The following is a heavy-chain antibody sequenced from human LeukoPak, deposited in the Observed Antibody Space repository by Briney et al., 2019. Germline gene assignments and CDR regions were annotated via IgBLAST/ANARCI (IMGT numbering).Heavy chain of an antibody. CDR2: ITGSGGHT. V-gene: IGHV3-23*01. J-gene: IGHJ5*02. D-gene: IGHD4-17*01. CDR3: AMDPNGDYIGATSFDL. CDR1: GFTFTAYA. Sequence: GGSLRLSCAASGFTFTAYAMSWVCQDPRAGLEWVSGITGSGGHTVYADSVKGRFTISRDNSRNTLFLQMNSLRVDDTAVYYCAMDPNGDYIGATSFDLWGRGTLVTVSS.